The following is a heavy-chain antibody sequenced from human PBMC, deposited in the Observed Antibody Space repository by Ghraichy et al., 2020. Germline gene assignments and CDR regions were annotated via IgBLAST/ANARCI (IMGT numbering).Heavy chain of an antibody. CDR3: AREGSGSYAQAFDH. CDR2: ISGTNGRD. D-gene: IGHD1-26*01. CDR1: GFTFSIYS. J-gene: IGHJ4*02. Sequence: GESLNISCAASGFTFSIYSMNWVRQAPGKGLEWVSSISGTNGRDYYAGSVKGRFTISRDNAKNSLYLQMNSLRAEDTAVYYCAREGSGSYAQAFDHWGQGILVAVSS. V-gene: IGHV3-21*01.